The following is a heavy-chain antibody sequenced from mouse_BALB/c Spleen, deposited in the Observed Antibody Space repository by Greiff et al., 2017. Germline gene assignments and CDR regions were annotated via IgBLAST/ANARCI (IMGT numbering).Heavy chain of an antibody. J-gene: IGHJ3*01. CDR1: GFSLTSYG. D-gene: IGHD4-1*01. V-gene: IGHV2-9*02. CDR3: ARDLRTGTSAWFAY. CDR2: IWAGGST. Sequence: VKLQESGPGLVAPSQSLSITCTVSGFSLTSYGVHWVRQPPGKGLEWLGVIWAGGSTNYNSALMSRLSISKDNSKSQVFLKMNSLQTDDTAMYYCARDLRTGTSAWFAYWGQGTLVTVSA.